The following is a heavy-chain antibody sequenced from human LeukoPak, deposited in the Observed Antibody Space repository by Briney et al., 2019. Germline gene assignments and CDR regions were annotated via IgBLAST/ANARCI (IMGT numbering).Heavy chain of an antibody. Sequence: PSETLSLTCTVSGGSISSSSSHWGWIRQSPGKWLEWIGCVYYSGSTDYNPSLKSRVTISVDTSKNKFSLKLTSVTAADTAVYYCARETRSSSWSIKYYFDYWGQGTLVTVSS. J-gene: IGHJ4*02. CDR1: GGSISSSSSH. D-gene: IGHD6-13*01. V-gene: IGHV4-39*07. CDR2: VYYSGST. CDR3: ARETRSSSWSIKYYFDY.